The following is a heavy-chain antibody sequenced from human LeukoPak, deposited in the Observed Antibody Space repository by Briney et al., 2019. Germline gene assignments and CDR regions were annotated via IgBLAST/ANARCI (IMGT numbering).Heavy chain of an antibody. D-gene: IGHD6-6*01. J-gene: IGHJ4*02. V-gene: IGHV3-21*01. CDR3: AREYSSSLAFDY. CDR1: GFTLSSYS. Sequence: PGGSLRLSCAASGFTLSSYSMNWVRQAPGKGLEWVSSISSSSSYIYYADSVKGRFTISRDNAKNSLYLQMNSLRAEDTAVYYCAREYSSSLAFDYWGQGTLVTVSS. CDR2: ISSSSSYI.